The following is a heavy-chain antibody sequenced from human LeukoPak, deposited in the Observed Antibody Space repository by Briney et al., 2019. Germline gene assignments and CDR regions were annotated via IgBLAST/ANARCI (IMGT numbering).Heavy chain of an antibody. J-gene: IGHJ3*02. D-gene: IGHD5-18*01. V-gene: IGHV6-1*01. CDR3: VRGGQGDGHSADEGFDI. CDR1: GDRVFSNCS. Sequence: SQTLSLTCAVSGDRVFSNCSWNWIRQSPSRGLEWLGRTYYRSKWYNDYGVSVKSRININPDTSKNHFSLQLSSVTPEDTAVYYCVRGGQGDGHSADEGFDIWGQGTMVTVS. CDR2: TYYRSKWYN.